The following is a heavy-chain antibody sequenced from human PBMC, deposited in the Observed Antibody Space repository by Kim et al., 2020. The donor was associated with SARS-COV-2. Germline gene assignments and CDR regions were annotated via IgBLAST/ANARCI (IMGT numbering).Heavy chain of an antibody. D-gene: IGHD3-3*01. J-gene: IGHJ6*02. Sequence: ASVKVSCKASGYTFTSYGISWVRQAPGQGLEWMGWISAYNGNTNYAQKLQGRVTMTTDTSTSTAYMELRSLRSDDTAVYYCAREAGVTIFGVVHPGAHYCLYGRDVGGRETTVSV. CDR2: ISAYNGNT. CDR1: GYTFTSYG. CDR3: AREAGVTIFGVVHPGAHYCLYGRDV. V-gene: IGHV1-18*01.